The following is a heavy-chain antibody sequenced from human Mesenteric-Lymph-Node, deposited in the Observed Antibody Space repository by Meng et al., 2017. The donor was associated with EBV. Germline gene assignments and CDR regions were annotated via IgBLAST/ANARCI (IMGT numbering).Heavy chain of an antibody. D-gene: IGHD6-19*01. Sequence: VQLQQSWSGLVEPSQSLSLTCAISGDSVSSNSAAWNWIRQSPSRGLEWLGRTYYRSKYYNDYAVYVRSRISINPDTSKNQFSLQLNSVTPEDTAVYYCARDPSGWYYFDYWGQGTLVTVSS. J-gene: IGHJ4*02. CDR2: TYYRSKYYN. CDR3: ARDPSGWYYFDY. CDR1: GDSVSSNSAA. V-gene: IGHV6-1*01.